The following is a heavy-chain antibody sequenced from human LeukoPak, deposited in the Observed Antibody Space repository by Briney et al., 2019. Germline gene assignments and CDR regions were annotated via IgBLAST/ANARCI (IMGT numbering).Heavy chain of an antibody. CDR2: IFYTGST. Sequence: SETLSLTCTVSGASITSHSWRWIRQPPGKGPEWIGCIFYTGSTNYNPSLKGRVTISPDTSRSQFSLKLSAVAAADTAVYYCVCGANGHYAFDYWSQGTLVTVSS. D-gene: IGHD4-17*01. V-gene: IGHV4-59*11. J-gene: IGHJ4*01. CDR3: VCGANGHYAFDY. CDR1: GASITSHS.